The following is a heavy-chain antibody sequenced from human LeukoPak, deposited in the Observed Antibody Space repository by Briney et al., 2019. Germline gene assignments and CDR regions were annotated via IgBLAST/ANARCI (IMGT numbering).Heavy chain of an antibody. CDR2: INPNSGDT. J-gene: IGHJ5*02. CDR3: ARALSSSGWSNWFDP. CDR1: GYTFSDYY. Sequence: GASVKVSCKTSGYTFSDYYIHWIRQAPGQGFEWVGWINPNSGDTDYAQKFQGRVTMTTDTSTSTAYMELRSLRSDDTAVYYCARALSSSGWSNWFDPWGQGTLVTVSS. V-gene: IGHV1-2*02. D-gene: IGHD6-19*01.